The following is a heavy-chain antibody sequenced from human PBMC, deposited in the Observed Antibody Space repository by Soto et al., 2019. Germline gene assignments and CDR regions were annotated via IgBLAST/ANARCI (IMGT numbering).Heavy chain of an antibody. Sequence: EVQLVASGGGLVQPGGSLSLSCAASGFTVRSNYMSWVRRAPGQGLEWVSVISSTGSTYYADSVKGRFTISRHNSKNTLYLQMNSLRAEDTAVYYCARAFYGSGSYYNFGGQGTLVTVSS. V-gene: IGHV3-53*04. D-gene: IGHD3-10*01. J-gene: IGHJ1*01. CDR3: ARAFYGSGSYYNF. CDR2: ISSTGST. CDR1: GFTVRSNY.